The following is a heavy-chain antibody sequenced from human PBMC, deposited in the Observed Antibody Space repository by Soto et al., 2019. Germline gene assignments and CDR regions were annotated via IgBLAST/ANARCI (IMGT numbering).Heavy chain of an antibody. CDR3: ASTKYSYGFDAFDI. Sequence: SVKVSCKASGGTFSSYAISWVRQAPGQGLEWMGGIIPIFGTANYAQKFQGRVTITADESTSTAYMELSSLRSEDTAVYYCASTKYSYGFDAFDIWGQGTMVTV. V-gene: IGHV1-69*13. CDR2: IIPIFGTA. CDR1: GGTFSSYA. J-gene: IGHJ3*02. D-gene: IGHD5-18*01.